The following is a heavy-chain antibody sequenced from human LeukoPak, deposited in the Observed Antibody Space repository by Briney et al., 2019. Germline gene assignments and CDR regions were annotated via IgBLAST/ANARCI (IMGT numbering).Heavy chain of an antibody. V-gene: IGHV4-61*02. CDR2: IYTSGST. CDR1: GGSISSGSYY. D-gene: IGHD3-22*01. CDR3: ARDIDPRLGYYYDYDI. Sequence: SETLSLTCTVSGGSISSGSYYWSWIRQPAGKGLEWIGRIYTSGSTNYNPSLKSRVTISVDTSKNQFSLKLSSVTAADTAVYYCARDIDPRLGYYYDYDIWGQGTMVTVSS. J-gene: IGHJ3*02.